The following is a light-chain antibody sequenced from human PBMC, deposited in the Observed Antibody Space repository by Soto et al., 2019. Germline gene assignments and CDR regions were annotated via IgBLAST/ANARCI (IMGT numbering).Light chain of an antibody. CDR3: QQYDNLPYT. J-gene: IGKJ2*01. CDR2: EAS. Sequence: DIQMTQSPSSLSASVGDRVTITCQASQDISRYLSWHQQKPGEAPRLLIHEASNVETGVPSRFSGTGSGTDFAFTISSLQPEDSATYYCQQYDNLPYTFGQGTKLEIK. CDR1: QDISRY. V-gene: IGKV1-33*01.